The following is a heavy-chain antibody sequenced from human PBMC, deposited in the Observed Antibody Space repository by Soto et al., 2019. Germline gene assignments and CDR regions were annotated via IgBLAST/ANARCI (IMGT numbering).Heavy chain of an antibody. CDR3: ARLLGYSFGHQEFFDY. D-gene: IGHD5-18*01. CDR1: GYNFDTYW. J-gene: IGHJ4*02. V-gene: IGHV5-51*01. CDR2: IYPGDFDT. Sequence: GESLKISCTASGYNFDTYWIGGVRQMPGKGLEWMGIIYPGDFDTRYSQSFQGHFAMSVDKSINTAYLQWNSLETSDTAMFYCARLLGYSFGHQEFFDYWGQGTPVTVSS.